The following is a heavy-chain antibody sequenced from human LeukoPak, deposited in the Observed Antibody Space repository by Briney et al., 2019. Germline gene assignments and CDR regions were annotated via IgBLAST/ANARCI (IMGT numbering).Heavy chain of an antibody. D-gene: IGHD6-13*01. Sequence: PGGSLRLSCAASGFTFSSSGMSWVRQAPGKGLEWVSAISGSGGSTYYADSVKGRFTISRDNSKNTLYLQVNSLRAEDTGVYYCARVCYSNSYDNWYFDLWGRGTLVTVSS. V-gene: IGHV3-23*01. CDR2: ISGSGGST. CDR1: GFTFSSSG. J-gene: IGHJ2*01. CDR3: ARVCYSNSYDNWYFDL.